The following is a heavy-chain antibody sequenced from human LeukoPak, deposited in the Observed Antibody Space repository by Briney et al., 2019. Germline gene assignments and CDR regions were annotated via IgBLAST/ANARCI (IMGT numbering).Heavy chain of an antibody. CDR2: IYYSGST. CDR1: GGSISSSNYY. CDR3: ARDEWVGVRY. J-gene: IGHJ4*02. Sequence: SETLSLTCSVSGGSISSSNYYWGWIRQPPGKGLEWIGSIYYSGSTYYNPSLKSRVTISVDTSKNQFSLKLSSVTAADTAVYYCARDEWVGVRYWGQGTLVTVSS. V-gene: IGHV4-39*07. D-gene: IGHD6-19*01.